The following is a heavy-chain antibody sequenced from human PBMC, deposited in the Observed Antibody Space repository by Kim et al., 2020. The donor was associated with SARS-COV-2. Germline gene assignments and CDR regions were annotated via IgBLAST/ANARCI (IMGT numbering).Heavy chain of an antibody. V-gene: IGHV3-74*01. CDR2: INSDGSST. CDR1: GFTFSSYW. CDR3: AIQEASRSYYYYYGMDL. J-gene: IGHJ6*02. Sequence: GGSLRLSCAASGFTFSSYWMHWVRQAPGKGLVWVSRINSDGSSTSYADSVKGRFTISRDNAKNTLYLQMNSLRAEDTAVYYCAIQEASRSYYYYYGMDLWGQGTTVTVSS.